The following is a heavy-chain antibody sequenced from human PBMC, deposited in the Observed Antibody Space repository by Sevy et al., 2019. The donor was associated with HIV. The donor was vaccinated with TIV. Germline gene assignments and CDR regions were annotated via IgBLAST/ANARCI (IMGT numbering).Heavy chain of an antibody. CDR1: GFTFSDYA. CDR3: AKERYASASWHFDY. D-gene: IGHD3-16*01. V-gene: IGHV3-23*01. J-gene: IGHJ4*02. CDR2: ISSGGDIT. Sequence: GGSLRLSCAASGFTFSDYAMSWVRQAPGKGLEWVSFISSGGDITYYADSVKGRFTISRDSSKNTMYLQMNSLRPEDSAVYYCAKERYASASWHFDYWGQGTLVTVS.